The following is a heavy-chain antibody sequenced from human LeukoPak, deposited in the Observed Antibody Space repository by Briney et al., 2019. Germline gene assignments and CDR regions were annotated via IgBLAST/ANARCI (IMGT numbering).Heavy chain of an antibody. CDR2: IYYSGST. V-gene: IGHV4-59*01. CDR3: ARTVSGYYFNA. CDR1: GGSISSYY. Sequence: PSETLSLTCTVSGGSISSYYWSWIRQPPGKGLEWIGYIYYSGSTNYNPSLKSRVTISVDTSKNQFSLKLSSVTAADTAFYYCARTVSGYYFNAWGPGTLVTVSS. J-gene: IGHJ5*02. D-gene: IGHD5-12*01.